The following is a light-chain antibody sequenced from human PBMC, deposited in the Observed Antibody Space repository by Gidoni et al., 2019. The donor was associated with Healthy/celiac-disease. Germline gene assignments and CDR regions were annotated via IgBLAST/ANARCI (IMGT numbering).Light chain of an antibody. CDR2: GAS. Sequence: EIVLTQSPGTLSLSPGERATLSCRASQSVSSSYLAWYQQKPGQAPRLLIYGASSRATGIPDRFSGSGSRTDFTLTISRLEPEDFAVYYCQQYGSSLITFGGGTKVEIK. CDR3: QQYGSSLIT. V-gene: IGKV3-20*01. CDR1: QSVSSSY. J-gene: IGKJ4*01.